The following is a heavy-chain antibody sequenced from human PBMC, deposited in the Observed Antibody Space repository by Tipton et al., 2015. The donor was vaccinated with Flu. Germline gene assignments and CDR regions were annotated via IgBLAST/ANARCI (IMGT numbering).Heavy chain of an antibody. CDR2: ISAGGGST. J-gene: IGHJ4*02. Sequence: SLRLSCAASGFTFSSYAMSWVRQAPGKGLEWVSAISAGGGSTYYADSVKGRFTISRDNSKNTLYLQMNSLRAEDTAVYYCAKISGARIGYFDIWGQGTLVTVSS. CDR3: AKISGARIGYFDI. V-gene: IGHV3-23*01. CDR1: GFTFSSYA. D-gene: IGHD6-19*01.